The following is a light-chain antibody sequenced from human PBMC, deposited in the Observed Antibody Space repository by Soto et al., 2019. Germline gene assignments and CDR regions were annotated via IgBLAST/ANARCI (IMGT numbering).Light chain of an antibody. CDR2: GAS. CDR1: QSVSSNF. J-gene: IGKJ5*01. V-gene: IGKV3-20*01. CDR3: QQYGSSPQT. Sequence: TQYPGTLSLSPGERATLSCRASQSVSSNFLAWYQQRPGQAPRLLIYGASSRATGIPDRFSGSGSGTDFTLTISRLEPEDFAVYYCQQYGSSPQTFGQGTRLEIK.